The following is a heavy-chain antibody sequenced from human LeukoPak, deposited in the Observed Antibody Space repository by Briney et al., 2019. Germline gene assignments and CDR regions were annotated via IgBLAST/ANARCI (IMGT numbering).Heavy chain of an antibody. V-gene: IGHV3-21*01. CDR3: AREKYCTNGVCYPVDY. Sequence: GGSLRLSCAASGFSFSDYSMNWVRQAPGKGLEWVSFISSYSTYIYYADSLKGRFTISRDNAKNSLYLQMNSLRAEDTAVYYCAREKYCTNGVCYPVDYWGQGTLVTVSS. CDR2: ISSYSTYI. J-gene: IGHJ4*02. CDR1: GFSFSDYS. D-gene: IGHD2-8*01.